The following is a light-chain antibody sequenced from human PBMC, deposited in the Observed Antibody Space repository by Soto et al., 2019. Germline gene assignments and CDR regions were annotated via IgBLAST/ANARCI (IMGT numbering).Light chain of an antibody. Sequence: QSSLTHPRSLSGSPGQSVTISCTGTSSDVGGYNYVSWYQQHPGKAPKLMIYDVTTRPSGVPDRFSGSKSGNTASLTISGLQAEDEADYYCSSHAGSSVVFGTGTKVTV. CDR2: DVT. CDR3: SSHAGSSVV. CDR1: SSDVGGYNY. V-gene: IGLV2-11*01. J-gene: IGLJ1*01.